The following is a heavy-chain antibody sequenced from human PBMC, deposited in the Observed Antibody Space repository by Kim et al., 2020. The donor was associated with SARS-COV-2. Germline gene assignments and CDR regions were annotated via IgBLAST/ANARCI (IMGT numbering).Heavy chain of an antibody. J-gene: IGHJ5*02. V-gene: IGHV3-15*01. CDR1: GFTFSNAW. CDR3: TTGRYYYGSGSYLGGKGVDP. CDR2: IKSKTDGGTT. D-gene: IGHD3-10*01. Sequence: GGSLRLSCAASGFTFSNAWMSWVRQAPGKGLEWVGRIKSKTDGGTTDYAAPVKGRFTISRDDSKNTLYLQMNSLKTEDTAVYYCTTGRYYYGSGSYLGGKGVDPWGQGTLVTVSS.